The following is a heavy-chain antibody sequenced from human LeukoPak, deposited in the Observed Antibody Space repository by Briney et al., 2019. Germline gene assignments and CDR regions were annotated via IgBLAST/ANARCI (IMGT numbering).Heavy chain of an antibody. J-gene: IGHJ6*03. V-gene: IGHV3-30-3*01. CDR1: GFTFSSYA. CDR3: ARDGQIRVYYYMDV. Sequence: GGSLRLSCAASGFTFSSYAMHWVRQAPGKGLEWVAVISYDGSNKYYADSVKGRFTISRDNSKNTLYLQMNSLRAEDTAVYYCARDGQIRVYYYMDVWGKGTTVTVSS. CDR2: ISYDGSNK.